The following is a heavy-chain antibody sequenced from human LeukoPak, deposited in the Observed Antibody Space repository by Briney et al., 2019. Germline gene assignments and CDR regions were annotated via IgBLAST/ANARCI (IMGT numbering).Heavy chain of an antibody. D-gene: IGHD5-18*01. CDR1: GFTFTSSA. J-gene: IGHJ4*02. CDR2: IVVGSGNT. CDR3: AKDGGRGFNYGLYYFDH. V-gene: IGHV1-58*02. Sequence: SVKVSCKASGFTFTSSAMQWVRQARGQRLEWIGWIVVGSGNTNYAQKFQERVTITRDMSTSTAYMELSRLKSDDTAVYYCAKDGGRGFNYGLYYFDHWGQGTLVTVSS.